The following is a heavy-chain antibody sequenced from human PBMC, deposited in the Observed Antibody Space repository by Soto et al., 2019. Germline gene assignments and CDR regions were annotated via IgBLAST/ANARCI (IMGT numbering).Heavy chain of an antibody. D-gene: IGHD3-10*01. CDR1: GFTFSRYA. J-gene: IGHJ4*02. CDR3: ARSRIVAVAESFDF. CDR2: ISRDGTNK. Sequence: QVQVVESGGGVVQPGRSLRLSCAASGFTFSRYAIHWVRQAPGKGLEWVAVISRDGTNKYYVDSVKGRFTISRDNSRNTLYLQMNSLRHEDAAVYYCARSRIVAVAESFDFWGQGTLVTVAS. V-gene: IGHV3-30*04.